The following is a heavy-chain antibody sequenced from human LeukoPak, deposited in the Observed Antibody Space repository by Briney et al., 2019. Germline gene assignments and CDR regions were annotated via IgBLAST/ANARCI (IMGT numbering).Heavy chain of an antibody. CDR2: VKQDGSER. CDR3: AKVTGSSWTIGGDIDY. J-gene: IGHJ4*02. D-gene: IGHD6-13*01. CDR1: GFTFSNYW. Sequence: GGSLRLSCAVSGFTFSNYWMTWVRQAPGKGLEWVANVKQDGSERYYVDSVKGRFTVSTDKAKKSLYLQMDSLRAEDTAVYYCAKVTGSSWTIGGDIDYWGQGTLVTVSS. V-gene: IGHV3-7*01.